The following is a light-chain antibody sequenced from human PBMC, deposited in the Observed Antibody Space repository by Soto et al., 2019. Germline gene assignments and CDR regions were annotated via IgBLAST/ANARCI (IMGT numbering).Light chain of an antibody. CDR2: GNS. J-gene: IGLJ1*01. V-gene: IGLV1-40*01. Sequence: QSVLTQPPSVSGAPGQRVTISCTGSSSNIGTGYDVHWYQQLPGTAPKLLIYGNSNRPSGVPDRFSGSKSDTSASLAITGLQAEDEADYYCQSFDSSRFDVFGTGTKLTVL. CDR1: SSNIGTGYD. CDR3: QSFDSSRFDV.